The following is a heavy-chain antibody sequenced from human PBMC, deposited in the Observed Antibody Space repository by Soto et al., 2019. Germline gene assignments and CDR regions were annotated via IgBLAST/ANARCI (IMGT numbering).Heavy chain of an antibody. CDR3: ARGGGPYVWFKEF. V-gene: IGHV1-69*13. CDR1: GGLFSSFA. CDR2: IIPVFGTT. Sequence: ASVKVSCKDSGGLFSSFAISWVRQAPGQGLEWMGGIIPVFGTTNYAQKFQGRVTITADESTNTAYMELSSLTSDDTAMYYCARGGGPYVWFKEFWGQVTQVTVSS. J-gene: IGHJ4*02. D-gene: IGHD3-16*01.